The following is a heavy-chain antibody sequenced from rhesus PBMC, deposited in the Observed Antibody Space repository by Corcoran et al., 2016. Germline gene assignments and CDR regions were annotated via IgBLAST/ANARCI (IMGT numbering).Heavy chain of an antibody. CDR2: IFGSGGVT. CDR3: AKGCFGRGCPLVNIDF. V-gene: IGHV4-173*01. J-gene: IGHJ4*01. CDR1: GGSISSNY. D-gene: IGHD2-21*01. Sequence: QLQLQESGPGLVKPSETLSLICAVSGGSISSNYWSWIRQPPGKGLEWIGRIFGSGGVTAYPPSLKSRVPISTDTPKNQFSLELSSVTAADTAIYFCAKGCFGRGCPLVNIDFWGQGILVTVSS.